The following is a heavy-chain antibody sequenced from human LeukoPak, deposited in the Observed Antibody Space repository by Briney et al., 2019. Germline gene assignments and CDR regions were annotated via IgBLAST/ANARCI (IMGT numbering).Heavy chain of an antibody. CDR3: ARDVPMVRGVIPESHMDV. V-gene: IGHV4-61*02. Sequence: SETLSLTCTVSGGSISSGSYYWSWIRQPAGKGLEWIGRIYTSGSTNYNPSLKSRVTISVDTSKNQFSLKLSSVTAADTAVYYCARDVPMVRGVIPESHMDVWGKGTTVTISS. CDR2: IYTSGST. CDR1: GGSISSGSYY. J-gene: IGHJ6*03. D-gene: IGHD3-10*01.